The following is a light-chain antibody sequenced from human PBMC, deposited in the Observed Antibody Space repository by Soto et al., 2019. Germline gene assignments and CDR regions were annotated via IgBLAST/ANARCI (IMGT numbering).Light chain of an antibody. Sequence: EIVLTQSPATLSLSPGERATLSCRASQSVSSYLAWYQQKPGQAPRLLIYDASNRATGVPARFSGSGSGTELPLTISSLGPEGFAVYYCQQRGNWPLTFGGGTKVEI. CDR2: DAS. V-gene: IGKV3-11*01. CDR3: QQRGNWPLT. J-gene: IGKJ4*01. CDR1: QSVSSY.